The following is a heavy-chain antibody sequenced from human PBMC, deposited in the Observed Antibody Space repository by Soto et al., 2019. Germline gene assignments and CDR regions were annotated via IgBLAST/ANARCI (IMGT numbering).Heavy chain of an antibody. V-gene: IGHV3-74*03. D-gene: IGHD5-12*01. Sequence: PXECLRLACAASGFTLSRYWMHWVRQAPGKGLVWVSRISNEDSSTTYADSVKGRFAMSRDNAKNTLYLQMNSLRVEDTAVYFCARGSRYSGSKSWFDPWGQGTLVTVSS. J-gene: IGHJ5*02. CDR1: GFTLSRYW. CDR3: ARGSRYSGSKSWFDP. CDR2: ISNEDSST.